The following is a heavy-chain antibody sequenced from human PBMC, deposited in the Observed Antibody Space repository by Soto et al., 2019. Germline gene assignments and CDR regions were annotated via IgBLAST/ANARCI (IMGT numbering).Heavy chain of an antibody. V-gene: IGHV4-30-4*01. Sequence: PSETLSRTCTVSGASISNSDNYWSWIRQPQGKGLEWIGYIYYSGSTYYNPSLKSRVTMSVDTSKNQFSLKLRSVTAADTAMYFCARRERYYGSPGWFDPWGPGTLVTVSS. CDR3: ARRERYYGSPGWFDP. CDR2: IYYSGST. D-gene: IGHD3-10*01. CDR1: GASISNSDNY. J-gene: IGHJ5*02.